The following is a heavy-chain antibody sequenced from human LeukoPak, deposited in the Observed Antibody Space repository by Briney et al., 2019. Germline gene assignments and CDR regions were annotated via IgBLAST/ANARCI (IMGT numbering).Heavy chain of an antibody. D-gene: IGHD6-19*01. CDR1: VCTFSSYA. Sequence: SVKVSFKASVCTFSSYAISWVRQAPGQGLEWVGRIIPLFDTAHCAQQIQGRVTIATDESTSTTSMELSSLRSDDTAVYYCARADTEYSSGWYPIDYWGQGTLVTVSS. CDR3: ARADTEYSSGWYPIDY. CDR2: IIPLFDTA. V-gene: IGHV1-69*05. J-gene: IGHJ4*02.